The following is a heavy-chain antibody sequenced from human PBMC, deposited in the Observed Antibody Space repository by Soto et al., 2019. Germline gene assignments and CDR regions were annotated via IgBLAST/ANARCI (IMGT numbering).Heavy chain of an antibody. J-gene: IGHJ6*02. CDR1: GGSISSSNW. CDR3: ERQRSYYYGSGSYYSVDYYYYYGMDV. D-gene: IGHD3-10*01. Sequence: SETLSLTCAVSGGSISSSNWWSWVREPPGKGLEWIGEIYHSGSTNYNPSLKSRVTISVDKYKNQFSLKLSSVNDADTAVYYCERQRSYYYGSGSYYSVDYYYYYGMDVWGQATTATVS. V-gene: IGHV4-4*02. CDR2: IYHSGST.